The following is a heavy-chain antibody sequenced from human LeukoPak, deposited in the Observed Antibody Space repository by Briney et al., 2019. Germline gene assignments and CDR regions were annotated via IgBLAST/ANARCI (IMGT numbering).Heavy chain of an antibody. CDR3: AREFNLSTSWSPDAFDI. J-gene: IGHJ3*02. V-gene: IGHV3-7*01. CDR1: GFPFQSYW. Sequence: GGSLRLSCTASGFPFQSYWMNWVRQARGEGLEGVANIKQEGSEKYYVDSVKGRFTISRDNAKNSLYLQMNSLRAEDTAVYYCAREFNLSTSWSPDAFDIWGQGTMVTVSS. D-gene: IGHD2-2*01. CDR2: IKQEGSEK.